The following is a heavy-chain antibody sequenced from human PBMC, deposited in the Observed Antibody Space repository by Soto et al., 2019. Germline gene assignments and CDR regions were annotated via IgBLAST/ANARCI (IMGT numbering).Heavy chain of an antibody. Sequence: EVQLLESGGGLVQPGGSLRLSCATSGFTFSTYAMSWVRQTPGNGLEWVSSISGSGGKTYYADSVKGRFTVSRDNSRNTVYLQMNTLRAEDSALYYCAKDGSDGDNYFFDYWGQGTQVTVSS. J-gene: IGHJ4*02. V-gene: IGHV3-23*01. CDR3: AKDGSDGDNYFFDY. CDR2: ISGSGGKT. D-gene: IGHD4-17*01. CDR1: GFTFSTYA.